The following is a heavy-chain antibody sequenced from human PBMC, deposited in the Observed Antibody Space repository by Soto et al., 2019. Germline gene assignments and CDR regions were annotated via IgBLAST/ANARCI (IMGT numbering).Heavy chain of an antibody. CDR3: ARSRGGYYTD. D-gene: IGHD2-8*02. V-gene: IGHV3-74*03. CDR1: GFTFSNNW. CDR2: INGDGSSI. Sequence: EVQLAESGGGLVQPGGSLRLSCADSGFTFSNNWMHWLRQGPGKRLVWVSRINGDGSSIAYADSVKGRFTISRDNAKSTLYLKMHSLRAEDTALYYCARSRGGYYTDWGQGKVGTVSS. J-gene: IGHJ3*01.